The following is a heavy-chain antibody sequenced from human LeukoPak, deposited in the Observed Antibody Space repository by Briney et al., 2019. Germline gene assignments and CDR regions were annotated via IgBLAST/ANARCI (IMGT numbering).Heavy chain of an antibody. V-gene: IGHV3-13*04. CDR3: ARVCSTSCYRANWYFDL. CDR1: GFTFSSYD. Sequence: PGGSLRLSCAASGFTFSSYDMHWVRHATGKGLEWVSAIGTAGDTYYPGSVKGRFTISRENAKNSLYLQMNSLRAGDTAVYYCARVCSTSCYRANWYFDLWGRGTLVTVSS. J-gene: IGHJ2*01. D-gene: IGHD2-2*02. CDR2: IGTAGDT.